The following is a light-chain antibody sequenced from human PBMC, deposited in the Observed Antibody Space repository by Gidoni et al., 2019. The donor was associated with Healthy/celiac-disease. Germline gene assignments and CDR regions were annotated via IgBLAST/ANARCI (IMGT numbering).Light chain of an antibody. CDR1: SSNIGAGYD. CDR2: GNS. V-gene: IGLV1-40*01. CDR3: QSYDSSLRV. Sequence: QSVLTQPPSVSGAPGQRVTISCTGRSSNIGAGYDVHWYQQLPGTAPKLLSYGNSNRPSGVPDRFSGSKSGTSASLAITGLQAEDEADYYCQSYDSSLRVFGTGTKVTVL. J-gene: IGLJ1*01.